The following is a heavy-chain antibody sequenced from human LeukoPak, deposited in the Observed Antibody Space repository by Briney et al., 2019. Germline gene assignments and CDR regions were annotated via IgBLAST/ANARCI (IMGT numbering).Heavy chain of an antibody. CDR2: ISYDGSNK. V-gene: IGHV3-30*18. Sequence: GGSLRLSCAASGFTFSSYGMHWVRQAPGKGLEWVAVISYDGSNKYYADSVKGRFTISRDNSKNTLYLQMNSLRAEDTAVYYCAKDTLGGGGRRYYYYYMDVWGKGTTVTISS. CDR3: AKDTLGGGGRRYYYYYMDV. CDR1: GFTFSSYG. D-gene: IGHD2-21*01. J-gene: IGHJ6*03.